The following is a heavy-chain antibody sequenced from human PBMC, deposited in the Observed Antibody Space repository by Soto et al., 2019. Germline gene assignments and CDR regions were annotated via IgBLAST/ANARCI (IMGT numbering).Heavy chain of an antibody. Sequence: QVQLVESGGGVVQPGRSLRLSCAASGFTFSNYAVHWVRKAPGKGLEWVAIISYDGSKMYYVDSVKGRFTISRDNSRDTVYLQMNSLRAEDTAIYYGARDPGWGSERGGYDIWGQGTMVIVSS. CDR1: GFTFSNYA. CDR2: ISYDGSKM. D-gene: IGHD3-22*01. V-gene: IGHV3-30*04. CDR3: ARDPGWGSERGGYDI. J-gene: IGHJ3*02.